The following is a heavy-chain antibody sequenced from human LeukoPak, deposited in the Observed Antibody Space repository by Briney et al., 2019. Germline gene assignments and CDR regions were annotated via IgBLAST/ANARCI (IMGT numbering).Heavy chain of an antibody. V-gene: IGHV4-39*01. CDR2: IHYSGST. D-gene: IGHD4-23*01. J-gene: IGHJ5*02. Sequence: SETLSLTCAVSGGSIITNSYNWGWIRQPPGKGLEWIGSIHYSGSTYDNPSLKSRVTLSVDTSKNQFSLKLSSVTAADTAVYYCARHSHGGNSNWFDPWGQGTLVTVSS. CDR1: GGSIITNSYN. CDR3: ARHSHGGNSNWFDP.